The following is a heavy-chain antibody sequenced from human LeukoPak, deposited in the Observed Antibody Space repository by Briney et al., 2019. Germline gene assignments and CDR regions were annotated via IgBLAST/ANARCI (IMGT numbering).Heavy chain of an antibody. CDR1: GFTVSSNY. CDR3: ARGGGDYNPFDY. D-gene: IGHD4-11*01. V-gene: IGHV3-53*01. Sequence: GGSLRPSCAVSGFTVSSNYMSWVRQTPGKGLEWVSVIYSGGSTYYADSVKGRFIVSRDNSKNTLYLQMNSLRAEDTAVYYCARGGGDYNPFDYWGQGTLVTVSS. J-gene: IGHJ4*02. CDR2: IYSGGST.